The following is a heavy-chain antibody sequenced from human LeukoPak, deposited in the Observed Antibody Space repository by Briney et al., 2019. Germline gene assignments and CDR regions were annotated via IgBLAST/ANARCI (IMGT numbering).Heavy chain of an antibody. CDR2: ISYDRSLK. CDR1: GFTFSSYA. V-gene: IGHV3-30*04. D-gene: IGHD4-23*01. CDR3: ARDPTAVANLPQYYLDY. J-gene: IGHJ4*02. Sequence: GGSLRLSCAASGFTFSSYAMHWVRQAPGKGLEWVAVISYDRSLKYYADSVRGRFTISSDNSKNTLYLQMNSLRVEDTAVYYCARDPTAVANLPQYYLDYWGQGTLVTVSS.